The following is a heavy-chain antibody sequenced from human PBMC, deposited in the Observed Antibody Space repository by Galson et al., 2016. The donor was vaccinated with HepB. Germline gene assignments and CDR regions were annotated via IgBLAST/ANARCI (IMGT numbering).Heavy chain of an antibody. CDR2: ISPYSGHT. Sequence: SVKVSCKASGYTFNNYGLTWVRQAPGQGPEWLGWISPYSGHTEYAQTLQGRVTLTTDTSTSTAYMELRSLRSDDTAMYYCARPGWELNAFDVWGQGTMVTVSS. J-gene: IGHJ3*01. CDR1: GYTFNNYG. CDR3: ARPGWELNAFDV. V-gene: IGHV1-18*01. D-gene: IGHD1-26*01.